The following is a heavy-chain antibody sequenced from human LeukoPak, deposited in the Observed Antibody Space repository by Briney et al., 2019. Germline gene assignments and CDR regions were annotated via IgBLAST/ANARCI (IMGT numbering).Heavy chain of an antibody. V-gene: IGHV3-66*01. Sequence: GGSLRLSCAASGFIVSSNYMSWVRQAPGKGLEWVSVIYSGGSTYYADSVKGRFTISRDNSKNTLYLQMNSLRAEDTAVYYCAKDPVVVVTAIGYFDYWGQGTLVTVSS. D-gene: IGHD2-21*02. CDR3: AKDPVVVVTAIGYFDY. CDR1: GFIVSSNY. J-gene: IGHJ4*02. CDR2: IYSGGST.